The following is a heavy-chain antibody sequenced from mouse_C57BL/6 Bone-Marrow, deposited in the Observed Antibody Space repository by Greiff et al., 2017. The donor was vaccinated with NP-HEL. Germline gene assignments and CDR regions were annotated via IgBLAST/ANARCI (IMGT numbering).Heavy chain of an antibody. CDR1: GFTFSSYA. CDR3: AREVDY. V-gene: IGHV5-4*01. J-gene: IGHJ2*01. Sequence: EVKVEESGGGLVKPGGSLKLSCAASGFTFSSYAMSWVRQTPEKRLEWVATISDGGSYTYYPDNVKGRFTISRDNAKNNLYLQMSHLKSEDTAMYYCAREVDYWGQGTTLTVSS. CDR2: ISDGGSYT.